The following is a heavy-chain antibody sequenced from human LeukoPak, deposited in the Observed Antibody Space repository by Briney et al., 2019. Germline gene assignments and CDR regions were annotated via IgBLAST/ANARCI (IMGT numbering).Heavy chain of an antibody. V-gene: IGHV4-34*01. J-gene: IGHJ4*02. CDR3: ALPTTVTPEGFDY. D-gene: IGHD4-17*01. Sequence: SETLSLTCAVYGGSFSGYYWSWIRQPPGKGLEWIGEINHSGSTNYNPSLKSRVTISVDTSKNQFSLKLSSVTAADTAVYYCALPTTVTPEGFDYWGQGTLVTVSS. CDR2: INHSGST. CDR1: GGSFSGYY.